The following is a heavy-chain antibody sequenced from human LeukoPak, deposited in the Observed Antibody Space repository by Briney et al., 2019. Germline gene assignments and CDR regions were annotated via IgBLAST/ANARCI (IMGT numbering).Heavy chain of an antibody. D-gene: IGHD3-10*01. V-gene: IGHV4-59*01. J-gene: IGHJ5*02. CDR3: ARSGFGELFYWFDP. CDR1: GGSISSYY. CDR2: IYYSGSI. Sequence: SETLSLTCTVSGGSISSYYWSWIRQPPGKGLEWIGYIYYSGSINYNPSLKSRVTISVDTFKNQFSLKLSSVTAADTAVYYCARSGFGELFYWFDPWGQGTLVTVSS.